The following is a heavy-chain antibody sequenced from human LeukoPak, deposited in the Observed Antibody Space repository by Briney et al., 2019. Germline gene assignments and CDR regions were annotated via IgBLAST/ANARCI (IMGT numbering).Heavy chain of an antibody. J-gene: IGHJ3*02. V-gene: IGHV4-34*01. Sequence: NSSETLSLTCAVYGESFSGYYWSWIRQPPGKGLEWIGEINHSGSTNYNPSLKSRVTISVDTSNNQFSLKLSSVTAADTAVYYCARILGYCSSTSCYDAFDIWGQGTMVTVSS. CDR2: INHSGST. D-gene: IGHD2-2*01. CDR1: GESFSGYY. CDR3: ARILGYCSSTSCYDAFDI.